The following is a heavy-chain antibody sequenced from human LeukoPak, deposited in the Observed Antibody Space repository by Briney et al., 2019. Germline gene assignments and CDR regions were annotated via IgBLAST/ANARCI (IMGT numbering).Heavy chain of an antibody. CDR2: IYPGDSDI. J-gene: IGHJ4*02. CDR3: ARPPTNWGSSDY. Sequence: WVRQMPGKGLEWMGIIYPGDSDIRYSPSFQGQVTISADKSITTAYLQCSSLKASDTAIYYCARPPTNWGSSDYWGQGTLVTVSS. D-gene: IGHD7-27*01. V-gene: IGHV5-51*01.